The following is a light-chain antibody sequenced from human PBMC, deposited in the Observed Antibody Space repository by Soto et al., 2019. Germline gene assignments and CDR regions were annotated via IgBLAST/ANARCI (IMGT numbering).Light chain of an antibody. CDR1: SSDVGGYNY. CDR2: EVS. Sequence: QSVLTQPPSASGSPGQSVTISCTGTSSDVGGYNYVSWYQQHPGKAPKLMIYEVSKRPSGVPDRFSGSKSGNTASLTVSGLQAEDEADYYCSSYAGSSTYVVFSGGNKVTVL. CDR3: SSYAGSSTYVV. J-gene: IGLJ2*01. V-gene: IGLV2-8*01.